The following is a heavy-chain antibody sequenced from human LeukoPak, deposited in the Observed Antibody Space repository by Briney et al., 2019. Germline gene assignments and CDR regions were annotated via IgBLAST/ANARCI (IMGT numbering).Heavy chain of an antibody. CDR2: INHSGST. Sequence: SETLSLTCAVYGGSFSGYYWSWIRQPPGKGLEWIGEINHSGSTNYNPSLKSRVTISVDTSKNQFSLKLSSVTAADTAVYYCARGTWAGTDYWGQGTLVTVSS. CDR1: GGSFSGYY. D-gene: IGHD1-1*01. V-gene: IGHV4-34*01. CDR3: ARGTWAGTDY. J-gene: IGHJ4*02.